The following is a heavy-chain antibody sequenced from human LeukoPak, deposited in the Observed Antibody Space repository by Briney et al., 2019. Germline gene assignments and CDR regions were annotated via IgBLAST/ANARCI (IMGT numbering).Heavy chain of an antibody. J-gene: IGHJ3*02. Sequence: GESLKISCQGSGYSFTSYWIGWVRQMPGKGLEWMGIIYPGDSDIRYSPSFQGQVTISADKSISTAYLQWSSLKASDTAMYYCARLRDYYYGSGSYPHAFDIWGQGTMVTVSS. CDR3: ARLRDYYYGSGSYPHAFDI. V-gene: IGHV5-51*01. D-gene: IGHD3-10*01. CDR1: GYSFTSYW. CDR2: IYPGDSDI.